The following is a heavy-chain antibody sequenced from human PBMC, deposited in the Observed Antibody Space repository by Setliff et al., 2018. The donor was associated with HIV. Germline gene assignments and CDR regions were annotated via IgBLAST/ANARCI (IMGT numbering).Heavy chain of an antibody. CDR3: AAWGPRYSYAPYFFDS. J-gene: IGHJ4*02. CDR1: NGSFSGYY. CDR2: INDSGST. V-gene: IGHV4-34*01. D-gene: IGHD5-18*01. Sequence: SETLSLTCAVYNGSFSGYYWTWIRQPPGKGLEWIGEINDSGSTNYSPSLKSRVTISVDASRNQFSLRQSSVTAADTAVYYCAAWGPRYSYAPYFFDSWGQGTLVTAPQ.